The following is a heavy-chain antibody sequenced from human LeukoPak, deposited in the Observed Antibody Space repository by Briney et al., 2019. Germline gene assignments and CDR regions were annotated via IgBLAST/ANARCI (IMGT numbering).Heavy chain of an antibody. D-gene: IGHD2-2*01. CDR2: TYHRSTWYN. CDR1: GDSVSSNSVT. CDR3: ARRLTQYDCFDP. Sequence: SQTLSLTCAISGDSVSSNSVTWNWIRQSPSRGLEWLGRTYHRSTWYNDYAVSVRGRITVNPDTSKNQFSLHLNSVTPEDTAVYYCARRLTQYDCFDPWGQGILVTVSS. V-gene: IGHV6-1*01. J-gene: IGHJ5*02.